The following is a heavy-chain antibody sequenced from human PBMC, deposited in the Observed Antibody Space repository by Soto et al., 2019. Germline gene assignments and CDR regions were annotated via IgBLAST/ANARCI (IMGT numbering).Heavy chain of an antibody. D-gene: IGHD2-15*01. CDR2: IIPIFGTA. Sequence: QVQLVPSGAAVQKTGSSVLVSCTASGGTFSSSAIRWVRQAPVQWLEWMGGIIPIFGTANYAQKFQGRVTTTADESTSTAYMELSSLRSDDTAVYYCATCRYGVVAATSFDYWGQGPLVTVSS. CDR3: ATCRYGVVAATSFDY. CDR1: GGTFSSSA. J-gene: IGHJ4*02. V-gene: IGHV1-69*01.